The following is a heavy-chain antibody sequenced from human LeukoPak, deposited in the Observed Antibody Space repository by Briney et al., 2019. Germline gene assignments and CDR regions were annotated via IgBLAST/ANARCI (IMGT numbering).Heavy chain of an antibody. Sequence: PSETLSLTCAVYGGSFSGYYWSWIRQPPGKGLEWIGEINHSGSTNYNPSLKSRVTISVDTSKNQFSLKLSSVTAADTAVYYCARGCSTGCYAYNYWGQGTLVTVSS. CDR3: ARGCSTGCYAYNY. CDR1: GGSFSGYY. J-gene: IGHJ4*02. D-gene: IGHD2-2*01. CDR2: INHSGST. V-gene: IGHV4-34*01.